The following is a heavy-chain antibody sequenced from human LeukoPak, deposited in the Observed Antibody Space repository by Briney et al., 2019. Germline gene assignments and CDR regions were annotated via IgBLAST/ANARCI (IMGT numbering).Heavy chain of an antibody. Sequence: GGSLRLSCAASGFTFSSYSMNWVRQAPGKGLEWVSHITASGTAMFYADSVKGRFTISRDNAKNSMYLQMNSLRDEDTAVYYCASSGSYRFDYWGQGTLVTVSS. CDR3: ASSGSYRFDY. CDR1: GFTFSSYS. D-gene: IGHD1-26*01. CDR2: ITASGTAM. J-gene: IGHJ4*02. V-gene: IGHV3-48*02.